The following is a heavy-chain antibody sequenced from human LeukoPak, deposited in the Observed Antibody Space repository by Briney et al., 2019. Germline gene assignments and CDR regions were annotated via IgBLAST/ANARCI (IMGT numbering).Heavy chain of an antibody. V-gene: IGHV4-59*01. J-gene: IGHJ6*03. Sequence: SETLSLTCTVSSGSISSYYWSWIRQPPGKGLEWIGYIYYSGSTNYNPSLKSRVTMSVDTSKNQLSLKVSSVTAADTAVYYCARVFDSGSQAYFYYMDVWGKGTTVIISS. CDR2: IYYSGST. D-gene: IGHD3-10*01. CDR3: ARVFDSGSQAYFYYMDV. CDR1: SGSISSYY.